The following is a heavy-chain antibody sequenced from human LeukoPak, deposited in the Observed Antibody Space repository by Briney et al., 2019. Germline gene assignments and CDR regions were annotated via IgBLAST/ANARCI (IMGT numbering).Heavy chain of an antibody. CDR2: ISISGNTV. V-gene: IGHV3-48*03. J-gene: IGHJ4*02. CDR3: ARGGPRDGYDY. D-gene: IGHD5-18*01. CDR1: GFTLKNYE. Sequence: GGSLRLSCAASGFTLKNYEMNWVRQAPGKGLEWVSYISISGNTVYYADSVKGRFTISRDNARNSLYLQMNSLRAEDTAVYYCARGGPRDGYDYWGQGTLVTVSS.